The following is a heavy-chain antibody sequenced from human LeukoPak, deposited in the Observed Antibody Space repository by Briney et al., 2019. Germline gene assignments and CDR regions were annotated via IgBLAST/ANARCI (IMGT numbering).Heavy chain of an antibody. D-gene: IGHD6-19*01. J-gene: IGHJ4*02. Sequence: GGSLRISFAASGFTFNTYGMSWFSPAPGFGHDWTSYIRSNSRYIYYADSMNGLCTISRDNAKNSVYMQMNSLRVEYTDLYYSARDHFAVAGNLNDWGKENLV. CDR1: GFTFNTYG. CDR2: IRSNSRYI. V-gene: IGHV3-21*03. CDR3: ARDHFAVAGNLND.